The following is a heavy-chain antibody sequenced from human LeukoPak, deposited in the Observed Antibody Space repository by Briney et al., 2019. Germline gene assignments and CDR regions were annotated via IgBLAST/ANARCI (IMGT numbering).Heavy chain of an antibody. V-gene: IGHV4-39*01. CDR2: IYYSGNT. CDR1: GGSISSSNYY. J-gene: IGHJ4*02. CDR3: ARHIHLASRPSDY. D-gene: IGHD6-6*01. Sequence: SETLSLTGTVSGGSISSSNYYWGWIRQPPGKGLEWIGSIYYSGNTYYNPSLKSRVTISVDASKNHFSLKLSSVTAADTAVYCCARHIHLASRPSDYWGQGTLVTVSS.